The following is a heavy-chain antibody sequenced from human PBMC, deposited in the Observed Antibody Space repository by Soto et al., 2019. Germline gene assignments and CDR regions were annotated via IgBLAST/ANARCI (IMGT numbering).Heavy chain of an antibody. Sequence: QVQLVQSGAEVKKPGSSVKVSCKASGGTFSSYAISWVRQPPGQGLEWMGGIIPIFGTANYAQKFQGRVTITADESTSTAYMELSSLRSEDTAVYYCAREGTMVRGVLYYFDYWGQGTLVTVSS. CDR2: IIPIFGTA. CDR3: AREGTMVRGVLYYFDY. J-gene: IGHJ4*02. CDR1: GGTFSSYA. D-gene: IGHD3-10*01. V-gene: IGHV1-69*01.